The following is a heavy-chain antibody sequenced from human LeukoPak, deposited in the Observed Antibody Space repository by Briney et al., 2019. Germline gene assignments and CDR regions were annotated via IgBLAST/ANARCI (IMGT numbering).Heavy chain of an antibody. CDR1: GYTFTDYD. D-gene: IGHD3-22*01. CDR3: VRGGGYYDRSRKYFIRPPQY. Sequence: ASVKVSCMASGYTFTDYDLNWVRQATGQGLEWLGWMNPNSGNTGYAQKFRGRVTMTRDTSITTAYMELSSLGSEDTAVYYCVRGGGYYDRSRKYFIRPPQYWGQGTLVTVSS. V-gene: IGHV1-8*01. J-gene: IGHJ4*02. CDR2: MNPNSGNT.